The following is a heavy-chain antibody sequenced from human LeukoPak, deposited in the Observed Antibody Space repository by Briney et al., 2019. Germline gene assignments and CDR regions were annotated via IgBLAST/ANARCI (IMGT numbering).Heavy chain of an antibody. CDR1: GVTFSSYW. Sequence: GGSLRLSCAASGVTFSSYWMSWGRQAPGKGLEWVANIKQDGSEKYYVDSVKGRFTISRDNAKNSLYLQMNSLRAEDTAVYYCARDGNDILTGYYADYWGQGTLVTVSS. D-gene: IGHD3-9*01. J-gene: IGHJ4*02. CDR3: ARDGNDILTGYYADY. V-gene: IGHV3-7*03. CDR2: IKQDGSEK.